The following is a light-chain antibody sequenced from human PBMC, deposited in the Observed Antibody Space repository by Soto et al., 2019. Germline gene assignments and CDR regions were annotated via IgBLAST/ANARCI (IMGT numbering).Light chain of an antibody. J-gene: IGKJ2*01. CDR3: HQYGSLYT. V-gene: IGKV3-20*01. CDR1: QSVSSSY. Sequence: EMVLTQSPGTLSLSPGARATLSCRASQSVSSSYLAWYQQKPGQAPRLLIYGASSRATGIPDRFSGSGSGTDFTITISRLEPEDFAVYYCHQYGSLYTFGQGTKLEIK. CDR2: GAS.